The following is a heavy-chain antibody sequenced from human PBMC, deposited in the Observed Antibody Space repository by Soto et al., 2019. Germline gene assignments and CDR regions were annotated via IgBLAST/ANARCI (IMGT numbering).Heavy chain of an antibody. CDR3: ARIDCTGNNCNPYYHYGMDV. Sequence: TLRLSCAASGFTFYTYGMHWVRQAPGKGLQWVAVIWYDGGTKYYADSVRGRFTVSRDNSKNTLFLQMSSLRDEDTAVYYCARIDCTGNNCNPYYHYGMDVWGQGTTVTVSS. V-gene: IGHV3-33*01. CDR2: IWYDGGTK. CDR1: GFTFYTYG. D-gene: IGHD2-8*02. J-gene: IGHJ6*02.